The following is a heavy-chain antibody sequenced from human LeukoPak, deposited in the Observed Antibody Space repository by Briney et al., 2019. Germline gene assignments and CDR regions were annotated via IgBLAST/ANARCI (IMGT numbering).Heavy chain of an antibody. CDR2: ISAYNGNT. CDR3: ARDRYSGYDPANWFDP. V-gene: IGHV1-18*01. Sequence: GASVKVSCKASGYTFTSYGIRWVRQAPGQGLEWMGWISAYNGNTNYAQKHQGRVTMTTDTSTSTAYMELRSLRSDDTAVYYCARDRYSGYDPANWFDPWGQGTLVTVSS. CDR1: GYTFTSYG. D-gene: IGHD5-12*01. J-gene: IGHJ5*02.